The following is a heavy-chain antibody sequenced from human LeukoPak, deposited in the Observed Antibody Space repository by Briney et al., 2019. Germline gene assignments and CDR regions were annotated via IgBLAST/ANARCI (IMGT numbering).Heavy chain of an antibody. Sequence: GGSLRLSCAASGFTFSNAWMTWVRQAPGKGLEWVGRIKSKSDGETTDYAAPVKGRFSILRDDSKDTVYLQMNSLKSEDTAVYYCSTMHDDDYDDLEYWGQGTLVTVSS. V-gene: IGHV3-15*01. D-gene: IGHD4-17*01. CDR1: GFTFSNAW. CDR2: IKSKSDGETT. CDR3: STMHDDDYDDLEY. J-gene: IGHJ4*02.